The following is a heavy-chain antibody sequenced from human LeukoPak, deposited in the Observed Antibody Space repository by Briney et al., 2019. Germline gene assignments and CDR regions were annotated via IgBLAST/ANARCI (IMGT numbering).Heavy chain of an antibody. J-gene: IGHJ4*02. CDR3: ARASGHGVRTFGIGRSDSPENLNCDY. V-gene: IGHV1-18*01. D-gene: IGHD3-16*01. CDR2: ISAYNGNT. CDR1: GYTFTSFG. Sequence: GATVNVSCKASGYTFTSFGISWVRQAPGQGLEWMGWISAYNGNTNYAQKLQGRVTMTTDTSTSTAYMELRSLRSDDTAVYYCARASGHGVRTFGIGRSDSPENLNCDYWGQGTLVTVSS.